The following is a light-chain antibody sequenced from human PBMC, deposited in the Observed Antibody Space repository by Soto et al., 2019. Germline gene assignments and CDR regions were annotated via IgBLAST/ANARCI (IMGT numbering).Light chain of an antibody. CDR3: QSYDSSLIWV. CDR1: SSNIGAGYD. V-gene: IGLV1-40*01. CDR2: GNS. J-gene: IGLJ3*02. Sequence: QSVLTQPPSVSGAPGQRVTISCTGSSSNIGAGYDVHWYQQLPGTAPKLLIYGNSNRPSGVPDRFSGSKSGTSASLAITGLRAEDEADYYCQSYDSSLIWVFGGGTKVTVL.